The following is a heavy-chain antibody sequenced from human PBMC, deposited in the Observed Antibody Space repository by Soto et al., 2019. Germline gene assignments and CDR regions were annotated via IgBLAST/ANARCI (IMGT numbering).Heavy chain of an antibody. V-gene: IGHV3-30-3*01. Sequence: QVQLVESGGGVVQPGRSLRLSCAASGFIFSGYAMHWVRQAPGKGLEWVAVISYDGNTEYYADSVKGRFTVSRDNSKNTLYVQMNNLSAGDTAISYCAKETSAYEINYWGQGTRVTVSS. CDR2: ISYDGNTE. D-gene: IGHD5-12*01. CDR3: AKETSAYEINY. CDR1: GFIFSGYA. J-gene: IGHJ4*02.